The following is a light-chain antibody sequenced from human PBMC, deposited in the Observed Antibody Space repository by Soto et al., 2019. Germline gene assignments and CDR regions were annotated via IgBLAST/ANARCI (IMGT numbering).Light chain of an antibody. CDR2: GAS. V-gene: IGKV3-20*01. CDR3: QQFGSSPGFT. Sequence: EIVLTQSPGTLSLSPGERATLSCRASQSINNRYLAWYQQKPGQAPRLLIYGASSRSTGIPDRFSGRGSGTDFTLTISRLEPEDCALYYCQQFGSSPGFTFGPGTKVDMK. CDR1: QSINNRY. J-gene: IGKJ3*01.